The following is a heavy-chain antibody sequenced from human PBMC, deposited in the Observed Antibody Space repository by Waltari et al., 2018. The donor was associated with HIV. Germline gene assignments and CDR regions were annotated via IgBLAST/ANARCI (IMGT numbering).Heavy chain of an antibody. CDR3: ARGIPAGRYETLTGQDY. V-gene: IGHV1-8*01. J-gene: IGHJ4*02. D-gene: IGHD3-9*01. CDR1: GYTFTSYD. CDR2: MNPNIGNT. Sequence: QVQLVQSGAEVKTPGASVKVSCKASGYTFTSYDINWVRQATGQGLEWMGWMNPNIGNTGYAQKFQGRVTMTRNAAITAAYMELSSLRSEDTAVYFCARGIPAGRYETLTGQDYWGQGTLVTVSS.